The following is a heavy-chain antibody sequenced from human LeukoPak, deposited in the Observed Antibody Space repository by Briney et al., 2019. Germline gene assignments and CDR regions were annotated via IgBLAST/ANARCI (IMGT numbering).Heavy chain of an antibody. V-gene: IGHV4-31*03. D-gene: IGHD6-19*01. CDR1: GGSISSGGYY. Sequence: SETLSLTCTVSGGSISSGGYYWSWIRQHPGKGLEWIGYIYYSGSTYYNPSLKSRVTISVDTSKNQFSLKLSSVTAADTAVYYCATLYSSGWGYWGQGTLVTVSS. CDR2: IYYSGST. CDR3: ATLYSSGWGY. J-gene: IGHJ4*02.